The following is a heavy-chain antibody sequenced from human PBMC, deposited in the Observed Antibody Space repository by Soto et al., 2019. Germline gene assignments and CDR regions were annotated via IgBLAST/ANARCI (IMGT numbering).Heavy chain of an antibody. CDR2: IYYSGST. CDR3: ARAEWLDAFDI. J-gene: IGHJ3*02. V-gene: IGHV4-31*03. CDR1: CGSISSGGYY. D-gene: IGHD3-3*01. Sequence: PSETLSLTCTVSCGSISSGGYYWSWIRQHPGKGLEWIGYIYYSGSTYYNPSLKSRVTISVDTSKNQFSLKLSSVTAADTAVYYCARAEWLDAFDIWGQGTMVTVSS.